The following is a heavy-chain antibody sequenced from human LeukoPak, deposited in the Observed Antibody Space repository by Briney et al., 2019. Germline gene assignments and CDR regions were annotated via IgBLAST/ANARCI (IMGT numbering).Heavy chain of an antibody. CDR3: TRYVDTAMVTRYYFDY. Sequence: ASVKVSCKASGYTFTGYYLHWVRQAPGQGLEWMGCVNPNSGDTNYAQKFQGSVTMTRDTSISTVYMELRSLRSDDTAVYYCTRYVDTAMVTRYYFDYWGQGTLVTVSS. V-gene: IGHV1-2*02. J-gene: IGHJ4*02. D-gene: IGHD5-18*01. CDR1: GYTFTGYY. CDR2: VNPNSGDT.